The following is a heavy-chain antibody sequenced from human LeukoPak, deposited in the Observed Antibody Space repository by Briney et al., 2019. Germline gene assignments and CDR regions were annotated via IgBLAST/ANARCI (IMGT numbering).Heavy chain of an antibody. CDR1: GFSFGDDA. CDR2: ISTNAGII. J-gene: IGHJ4*02. D-gene: IGHD5-12*01. V-gene: IGHV3-48*02. Sequence: GGSLRLSCTASGFSFGDDAMSWVRQAPGKGLEWVSYISTNAGIITYAASVQGRFTISRDNARNSLSLQMDSLRDEDTAVYYCAREGFYSGYDRWGQGTLVTVSS. CDR3: AREGFYSGYDR.